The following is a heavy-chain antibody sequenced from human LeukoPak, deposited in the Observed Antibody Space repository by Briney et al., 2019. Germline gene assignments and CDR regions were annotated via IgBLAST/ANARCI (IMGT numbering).Heavy chain of an antibody. J-gene: IGHJ5*02. Sequence: PGGSLRLSCAASGFTFSSYEMNWIRQPPGKGLEWIGEINHSGSTNYNPSLKSRVTISVDTSKNQFSLKLNSVTAADTAVYYCARARIQLWLRFDPWGQGTLVTVSS. V-gene: IGHV4-34*01. D-gene: IGHD5-18*01. CDR2: INHSGST. CDR1: GFTFSSYE. CDR3: ARARIQLWLRFDP.